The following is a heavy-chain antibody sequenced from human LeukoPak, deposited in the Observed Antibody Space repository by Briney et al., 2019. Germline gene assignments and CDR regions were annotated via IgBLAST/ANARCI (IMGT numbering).Heavy chain of an antibody. CDR2: INAGNGNT. Sequence: ASVKVSCKASGYTFTSYAMHWVRQAPGQRLEWMGWINAGNGNTKYSQKLQGRVTITRDTSASTAYMELSSLRSEDTAVYYCARDLIGSGYCDYWGQGTLVTVSS. D-gene: IGHD3-3*01. J-gene: IGHJ4*02. CDR1: GYTFTSYA. CDR3: ARDLIGSGYCDY. V-gene: IGHV1-3*01.